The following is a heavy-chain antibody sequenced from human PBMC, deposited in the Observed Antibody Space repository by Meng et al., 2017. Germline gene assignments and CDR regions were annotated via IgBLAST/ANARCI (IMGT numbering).Heavy chain of an antibody. CDR1: GYNFPDYD. V-gene: IGHV1-18*04. Sequence: VQVLQSGAEVKKPGASVKVSCKPSGYNFPDYDRHWVRQAPGQGLEWMGWISAYNGNTNYAQKLQGRVTMTTDTSTSTAYMELRSLRSDDTAVYYCARAGIAVAGPDYWGQGTLVTVSS. J-gene: IGHJ4*02. CDR2: ISAYNGNT. D-gene: IGHD6-19*01. CDR3: ARAGIAVAGPDY.